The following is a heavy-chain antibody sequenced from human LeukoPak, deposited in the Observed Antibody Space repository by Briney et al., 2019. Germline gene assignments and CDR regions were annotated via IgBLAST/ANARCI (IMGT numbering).Heavy chain of an antibody. CDR1: GSVSSYY. Sequence: SETLSLTCTVSGSVSSYYWSWIRQPPGKGLEWIGYIYTSGSTNYNPSLKSRVTISVDTSKNQFSLDLSSVTAADTAVYYCARQKCTSTSCLTKNAFDIWGQGTMVTVSS. V-gene: IGHV4-4*09. CDR2: IYTSGST. CDR3: ARQKCTSTSCLTKNAFDI. J-gene: IGHJ3*02. D-gene: IGHD2-2*01.